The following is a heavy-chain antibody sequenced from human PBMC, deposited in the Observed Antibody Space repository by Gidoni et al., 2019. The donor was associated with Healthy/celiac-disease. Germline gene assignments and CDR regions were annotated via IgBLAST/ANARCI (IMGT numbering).Heavy chain of an antibody. Sequence: EVQLVESGGGLVQPGGSLRLSCAASGFTFSSYAMSWVRQAPGKGLEWVSAISGSGGSTYYADSVKGRFTISRDNSKNTLYLQMNSLRAEDTAVYYCAKEAGVWLGDFDWLPQRLYYFDYWGQGTLVTVSS. CDR1: GFTFSSYA. V-gene: IGHV3-23*04. J-gene: IGHJ4*02. D-gene: IGHD3-9*01. CDR3: AKEAGVWLGDFDWLPQRLYYFDY. CDR2: ISGSGGST.